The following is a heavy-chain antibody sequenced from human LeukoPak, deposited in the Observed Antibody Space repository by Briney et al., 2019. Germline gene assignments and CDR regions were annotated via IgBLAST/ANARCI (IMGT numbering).Heavy chain of an antibody. D-gene: IGHD5-24*01. CDR1: GFTFDDYA. V-gene: IGHV3-9*01. CDR3: AKDLGPGSMATSPGFDY. Sequence: GGSLRLSCAASGFTFDDYAMHWVRQAPGKGLEWVSGISWNSGSIGYADSVKGRSTISRDNAKTSLYLQMNSLRAEDTALYYCAKDLGPGSMATSPGFDYWGQGTLVTVSS. CDR2: ISWNSGSI. J-gene: IGHJ4*02.